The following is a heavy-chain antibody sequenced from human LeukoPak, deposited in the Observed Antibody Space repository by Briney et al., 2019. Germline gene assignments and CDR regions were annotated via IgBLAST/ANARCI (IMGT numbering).Heavy chain of an antibody. CDR3: ARRATIKSNSCFDH. D-gene: IGHD6-13*01. V-gene: IGHV4-59*08. CDR2: IYYSGST. Sequence: SETLSLTCTVSGGSVDNYYWSWVRQPPGKGLEWIGYIYYSGSTDYNPSLKSRVTISVDTSKNQFSLKLSSVTAADTAVYYCARRATIKSNSCFDHWGQGTLVTVSS. CDR1: GGSVDNYY. J-gene: IGHJ4*02.